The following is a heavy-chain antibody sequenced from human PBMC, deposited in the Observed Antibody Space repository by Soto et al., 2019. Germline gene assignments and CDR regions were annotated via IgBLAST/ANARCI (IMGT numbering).Heavy chain of an antibody. CDR3: ARCTYYDFWSGYFGASYYYYYMDV. J-gene: IGHJ6*03. D-gene: IGHD3-3*01. CDR1: GYTFTSYD. V-gene: IGHV1-8*01. CDR2: MNPNSGNT. Sequence: GASAKVSCKASGYTFTSYDINWVRQATGQGLEWMGWMNPNSGNTGYAQKFQGRVTMTRNTSISTAYMELSSLRSEDTAVYYCARCTYYDFWSGYFGASYYYYYMDVWGKGTMVTVSS.